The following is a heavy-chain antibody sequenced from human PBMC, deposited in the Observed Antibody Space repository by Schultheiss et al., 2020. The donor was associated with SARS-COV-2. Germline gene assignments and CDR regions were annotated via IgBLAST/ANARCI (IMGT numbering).Heavy chain of an antibody. CDR2: ISGNGGST. CDR1: GFTFSRYG. Sequence: GGSLRLSCSASGFTFSRYGMHWVRQAPGKGLEYVSTISGNGGSTYYADSVKGRFTISRDNSKNTLYLQMSSLRAEDTAVYYCARDGIAAAGKGEGYGMDVWGQGTTVTVSS. D-gene: IGHD6-13*01. CDR3: ARDGIAAAGKGEGYGMDV. J-gene: IGHJ6*02. V-gene: IGHV3-64D*06.